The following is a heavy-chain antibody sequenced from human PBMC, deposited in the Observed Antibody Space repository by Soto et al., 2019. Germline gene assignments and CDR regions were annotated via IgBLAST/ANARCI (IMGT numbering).Heavy chain of an antibody. CDR1: GDSISSADYF. CDR2: IFHSGTT. CDR3: AREPYLPKARTDC. J-gene: IGHJ4*02. Sequence: SETLSLTCSVSGDSISSADYFWTWIRQSPGKGLEWMGYIFHSGTTYYNPSLKGRLLISIENSKNQFSLRLTSVTAADSAVYFCAREPYLPKARTDCWGPGTLVTVSS. V-gene: IGHV4-30-4*01.